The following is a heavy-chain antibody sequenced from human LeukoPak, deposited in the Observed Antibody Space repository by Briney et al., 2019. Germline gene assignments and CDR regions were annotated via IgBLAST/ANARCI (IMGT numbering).Heavy chain of an antibody. CDR3: ARDTVRGVIIINFDY. V-gene: IGHV3-7*01. Sequence: GGSLRLSCAASGFTFSSYWMSWVRQAPGKGLEWVANIKQDGSEKYYVDSVKGRFTISRDNAKNSLYLQMNSLRAEDTAVYYCARDTVRGVIIINFDYWGQGTLVTVSS. D-gene: IGHD3-10*01. J-gene: IGHJ4*02. CDR1: GFTFSSYW. CDR2: IKQDGSEK.